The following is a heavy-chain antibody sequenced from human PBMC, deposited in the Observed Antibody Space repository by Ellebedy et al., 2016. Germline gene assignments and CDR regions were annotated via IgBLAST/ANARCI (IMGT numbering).Heavy chain of an antibody. Sequence: GSLRLSCAVYGGSFSGYYWSWIRQPPGKGLEWIGEINHSGSTNYNPSLKSRVTIAGDTSKNHFSLKLSSVTAADTAVYYCARGSDIVGAIAGTGGYYFDYWGQGTLVTVSS. CDR1: GGSFSGYY. CDR2: INHSGST. J-gene: IGHJ4*02. D-gene: IGHD1-26*01. CDR3: ARGSDIVGAIAGTGGYYFDY. V-gene: IGHV4-34*01.